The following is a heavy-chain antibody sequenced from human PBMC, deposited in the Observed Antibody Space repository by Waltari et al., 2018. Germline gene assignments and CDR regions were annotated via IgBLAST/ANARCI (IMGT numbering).Heavy chain of an antibody. CDR3: AIGYSSGWYYAFDI. CDR1: GGSISSYY. J-gene: IGHJ3*02. D-gene: IGHD6-19*01. CDR2: IYYSGST. V-gene: IGHV4-59*01. Sequence: QVQLQESGPGLVKPSETLSLTCTVSGGSISSYYWSWIRQPPGKGLEWIGYIYYSGSTNYTPALTSRVTISVDTSKNQFSLKLSSVTAADTAVYYCAIGYSSGWYYAFDIWGQGTMVTVSS.